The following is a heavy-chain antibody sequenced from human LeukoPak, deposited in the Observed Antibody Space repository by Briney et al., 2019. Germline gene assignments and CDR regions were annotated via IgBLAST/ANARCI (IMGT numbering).Heavy chain of an antibody. V-gene: IGHV4-59*01. CDR3: ARDLNSYGSAAFDI. CDR1: GGSISSYY. CDR2: IYYTGST. Sequence: TSETLSLTCTVSGGSISSYYWSWIRQPPGKGLEWIGYIYYTGSTDYNPSLKSRVAISVDTSKNQFSLKLSSVTAADTAVYYCARDLNSYGSAAFDIWGQGTMVTVSS. J-gene: IGHJ3*02. D-gene: IGHD5-18*01.